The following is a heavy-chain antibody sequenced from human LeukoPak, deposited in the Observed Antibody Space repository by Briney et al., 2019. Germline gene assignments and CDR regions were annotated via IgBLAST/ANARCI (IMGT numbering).Heavy chain of an antibody. D-gene: IGHD3-9*01. J-gene: IGHJ3*02. Sequence: PGGSLRLSCEASGFTFSSYGMSWVRQAPGKGLEWVSGISGSGGSTYYADSVKGRFTISRDNSKNTLYLQMNSLRGEDTAVYYCAKDPRTISSFDIWGQGTMVTVSS. CDR2: ISGSGGST. V-gene: IGHV3-23*01. CDR1: GFTFSSYG. CDR3: AKDPRTISSFDI.